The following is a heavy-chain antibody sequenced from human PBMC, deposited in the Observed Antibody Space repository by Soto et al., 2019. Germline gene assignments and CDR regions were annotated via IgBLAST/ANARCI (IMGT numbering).Heavy chain of an antibody. CDR3: ARITGTTYWFDP. Sequence: PSETLSLTCTVSGGSISSGGYYWSWIRQHPGKGLEWIGYIYYSGGTYYNPSLKSRVTISVDTSKNQFSLKLSSVTAADTAVYYCARITGTTYWFDPWGQGTLVTVSS. CDR1: GGSISSGGYY. V-gene: IGHV4-31*03. CDR2: IYYSGGT. J-gene: IGHJ5*02. D-gene: IGHD1-7*01.